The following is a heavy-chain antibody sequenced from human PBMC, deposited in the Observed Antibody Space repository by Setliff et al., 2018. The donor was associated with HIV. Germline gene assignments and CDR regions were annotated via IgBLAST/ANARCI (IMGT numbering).Heavy chain of an antibody. CDR1: GYLFTGYY. Sequence: ASVKVSCKASGYLFTGYYMHWVRQAPGQGLEWLGWINVNSGGTKYAQTFQGRVTMTRDTSISTAYLELNRLMSEDTAVYFCAIRREVVVATTRRGLDIWGQGTMVTVSS. CDR3: AIRREVVVATTRRGLDI. D-gene: IGHD2-15*01. J-gene: IGHJ3*02. V-gene: IGHV1-2*02. CDR2: INVNSGGT.